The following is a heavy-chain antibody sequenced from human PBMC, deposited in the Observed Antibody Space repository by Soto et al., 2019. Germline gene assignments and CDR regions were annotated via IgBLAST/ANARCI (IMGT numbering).Heavy chain of an antibody. CDR3: AIDQGDFWSGYYLSYYYYGMDV. J-gene: IGHJ6*02. CDR1: GFTFSSYG. D-gene: IGHD3-3*01. V-gene: IGHV3-33*01. CDR2: IWYDGSNK. Sequence: QVQLVESGGGVVQPGRSLRLSCAASGFTFSSYGMHWVRQAPGKGLEWVAVIWYDGSNKYYADSVKGRFTISRDNSKNTLYLQMNSLRAEDTAVYYCAIDQGDFWSGYYLSYYYYGMDVWGQGTTVTVSS.